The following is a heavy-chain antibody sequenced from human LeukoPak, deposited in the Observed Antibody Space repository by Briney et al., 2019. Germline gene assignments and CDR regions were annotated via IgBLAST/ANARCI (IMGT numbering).Heavy chain of an antibody. CDR3: AKAPRLRSFDY. J-gene: IGHJ4*02. CDR2: ISGSGGST. CDR1: GFTFSSYA. D-gene: IGHD2-15*01. Sequence: GGSLRLSCAASGFTFSSYAMSWVRQAPGKGLDWVSAISGSGGSTYYADSVKGRFTISRDNSKDTLYLQMNSLRAEDTAVYYCAKAPRLRSFDYWGQGTLVTVSS. V-gene: IGHV3-23*01.